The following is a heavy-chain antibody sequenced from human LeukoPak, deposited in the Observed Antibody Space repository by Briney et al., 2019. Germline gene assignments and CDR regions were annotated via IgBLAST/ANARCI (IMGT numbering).Heavy chain of an antibody. V-gene: IGHV4-34*01. D-gene: IGHD6-13*01. CDR1: GGSFSGYY. Sequence: PSETLSLTCAVYGGSFSGYYWSWIRQPPGKGLEWIGEINHSGSTNYNPSLKSRVTISVDTSKNQFSLKLSSVTAADTAVYYCASFIAAATVDYWGQGTLVTVSS. CDR3: ASFIAAATVDY. J-gene: IGHJ4*02. CDR2: INHSGST.